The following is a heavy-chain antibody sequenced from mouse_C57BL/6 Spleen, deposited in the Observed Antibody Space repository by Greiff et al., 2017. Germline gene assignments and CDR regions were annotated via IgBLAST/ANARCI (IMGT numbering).Heavy chain of an antibody. CDR1: GFNIKDDY. D-gene: IGHD1-1*01. J-gene: IGHJ1*03. CDR2: IDPENGDT. Sequence: VQLQQSGAELVRPGASVKLSCTASGFNIKDDYMHWVKQRPEQGLEWIGWIDPENGDTESASTFQGKATITADTSSNTAYLQLSSLTSEDTAGYYGTTSTTVVATRWYFDVWGTGTTVTVSS. CDR3: TTSTTVVATRWYFDV. V-gene: IGHV14-4*01.